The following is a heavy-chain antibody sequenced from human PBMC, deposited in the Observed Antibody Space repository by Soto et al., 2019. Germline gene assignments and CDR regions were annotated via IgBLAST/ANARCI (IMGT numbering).Heavy chain of an antibody. Sequence: GGSLRLSCAASGFTVSSNYMSWVRQAPGKGLEWVSVIYSGGSTYYADSVKGRFTISRDNSKNTLYLQMNSLRAEDTAVYYCARELITIFGVATENWFDPWGQGTLVTVSS. V-gene: IGHV3-66*01. CDR3: ARELITIFGVATENWFDP. CDR2: IYSGGST. CDR1: GFTVSSNY. J-gene: IGHJ5*02. D-gene: IGHD3-3*01.